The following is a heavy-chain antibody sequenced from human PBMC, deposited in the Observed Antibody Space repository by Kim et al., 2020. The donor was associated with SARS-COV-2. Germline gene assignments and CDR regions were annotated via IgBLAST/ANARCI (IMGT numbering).Heavy chain of an antibody. V-gene: IGHV1-2*02. Sequence: GGTNYAQKFQGRVTMTRDTSISTAYMELSRLRSDDTAVYYCARSSLGGNWGQGTLVTVSS. J-gene: IGHJ4*02. CDR2: GGT. CDR3: ARSSLGGN. D-gene: IGHD3-16*01.